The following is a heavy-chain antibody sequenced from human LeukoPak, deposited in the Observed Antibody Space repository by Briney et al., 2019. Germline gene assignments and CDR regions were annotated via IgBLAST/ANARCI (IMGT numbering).Heavy chain of an antibody. D-gene: IGHD3-3*01. CDR2: MNPNSGNT. CDR1: GYTFTSYD. V-gene: IGHV1-8*01. J-gene: IGHJ5*02. Sequence: ASVKVSCKASGYTFTSYDINWVRQATGQGLEWMGWMNPNSGNTGYAQKFRGRVTITRNTSITTAYMELSSLRSEDTAVYYCARRRLERKAGSWFDPWGQGTLVTVSS. CDR3: ARRRLERKAGSWFDP.